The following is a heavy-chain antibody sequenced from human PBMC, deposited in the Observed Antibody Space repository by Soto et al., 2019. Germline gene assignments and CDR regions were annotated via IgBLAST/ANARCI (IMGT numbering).Heavy chain of an antibody. CDR1: GYSFTSHA. J-gene: IGHJ4*02. CDR2: INAGNGNT. D-gene: IGHD2-15*01. V-gene: IGHV1-3*01. CDR3: LGYCSGGSCYSRGY. Sequence: ASVKVSCKASGYSFTSHAMHWVRQAPGQRLEWMGWINAGNGNTKYSQKFQGRVTITRDTSASTAYMELSSLRSEDTAVYYCLGYCSGGSCYSRGYRGQGTLVTVSS.